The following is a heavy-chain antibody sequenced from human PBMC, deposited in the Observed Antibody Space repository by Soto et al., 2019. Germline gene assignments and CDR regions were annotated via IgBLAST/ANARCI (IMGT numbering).Heavy chain of an antibody. CDR3: AKNPKWSARRPSYFDY. CDR1: GFTFSSYA. V-gene: IGHV3-23*01. J-gene: IGHJ4*02. D-gene: IGHD2-15*01. CDR2: ISGSVGST. Sequence: XVSLRLSCAASGFTFSSYAMSGVRQAPGKGLEWVSAISGSVGSTYYADSVKGRFTISRDNSKNTLYLQMNSLRAEDTAVYYCAKNPKWSARRPSYFDYCGQRTLVTVSS.